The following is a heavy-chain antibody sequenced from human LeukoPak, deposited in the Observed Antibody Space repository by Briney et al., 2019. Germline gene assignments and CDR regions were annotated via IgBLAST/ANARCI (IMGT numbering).Heavy chain of an antibody. CDR3: ARGVGMTTVTPYDY. J-gene: IGHJ4*02. V-gene: IGHV1-2*02. Sequence: ASVKVSCKASGYTFTGYYIHWVRQAPGQGLEWMGWINPDSGGTNYAQKFQGRVAMTRDTSIRTAYMELSRLRSDDTAVYYCARGVGMTTVTPYDYWGQGTLVTVSS. CDR1: GYTFTGYY. D-gene: IGHD4-17*01. CDR2: INPDSGGT.